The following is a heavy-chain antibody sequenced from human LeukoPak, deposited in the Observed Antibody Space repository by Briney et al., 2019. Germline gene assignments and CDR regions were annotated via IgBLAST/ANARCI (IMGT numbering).Heavy chain of an antibody. J-gene: IGHJ3*02. CDR3: ARHQWVPAFDI. D-gene: IGHD1-26*01. CDR1: GDSISSYY. V-gene: IGHV4-4*07. CDR2: FSTSGTT. Sequence: PSETLSLTCTVSGDSISSYYWSWLRQPAGKGLEWIGHFSTSGTTNYNPSLMSRVTMSVDTSKNQFSLKLSSVTAADTAVYYCARHQWVPAFDIWGQGTMVTVSS.